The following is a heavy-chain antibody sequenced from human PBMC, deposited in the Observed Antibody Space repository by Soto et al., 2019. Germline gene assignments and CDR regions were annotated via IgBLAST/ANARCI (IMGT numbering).Heavy chain of an antibody. CDR1: GGSINDDTYY. CDR2: IYYSGTS. Sequence: QLQLQESGPGLVKPSETLSLTCTVSGGSINDDTYYWGWIRQPPGKGLEWSGSIYYSGTSSYNPSLERRSPLSVAPSKKQLSLRLRSVPAADTAVYYCARLHCNSPNCVPLDPWGQGTLVIVSS. V-gene: IGHV4-39*01. D-gene: IGHD2-2*01. CDR3: ARLHCNSPNCVPLDP. J-gene: IGHJ5*02.